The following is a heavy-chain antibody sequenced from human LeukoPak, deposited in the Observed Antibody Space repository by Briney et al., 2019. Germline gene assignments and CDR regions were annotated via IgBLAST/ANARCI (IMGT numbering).Heavy chain of an antibody. CDR1: GGSISSYY. Sequence: SETLSLTCTVSGGSISSYYWSWIRQPPGKGLEWIGYIYYSGSTNYNPSLKSRVTISVDTSKNQFSLKLSSVTAADTAVYYCARADSGGAWSGALLPYNWFDPWGQGTLVTVSS. J-gene: IGHJ5*02. V-gene: IGHV4-59*01. CDR2: IYYSGST. D-gene: IGHD3-10*01. CDR3: ARADSGGAWSGALLPYNWFDP.